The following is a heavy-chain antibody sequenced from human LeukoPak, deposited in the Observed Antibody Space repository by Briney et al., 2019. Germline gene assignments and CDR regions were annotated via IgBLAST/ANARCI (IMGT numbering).Heavy chain of an antibody. V-gene: IGHV4-61*01. J-gene: IGHJ3*02. CDR2: IYYSGST. CDR3: ARDRDAFDI. CDR1: GGSVSSGSYY. Sequence: SETLSLTCTVSGGSVSSGSYYWSWLRQPPGRGLEWIGFIYYSGSTNYNPSPKSRVTISVDTSKNQFSLKLSSVTAADTAVYYCARDRDAFDIWGQGTMVTVSS.